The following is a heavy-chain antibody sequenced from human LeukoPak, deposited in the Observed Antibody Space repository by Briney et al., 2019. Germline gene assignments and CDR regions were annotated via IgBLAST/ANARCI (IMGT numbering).Heavy chain of an antibody. CDR1: GYTFTSYG. J-gene: IGHJ6*02. D-gene: IGHD6-13*01. CDR3: ARDPPIRQQLVTYGMDV. V-gene: IGHV1-18*01. Sequence: GASVKVSCKASGYTFTSYGISWVRQAPGQGLEWMGWISAYNGNTNYAQKLQGRVTMTTDTSTSTAYMELRSLRSDDTAVYYCARDPPIRQQLVTYGMDVWGQGTTVTVSS. CDR2: ISAYNGNT.